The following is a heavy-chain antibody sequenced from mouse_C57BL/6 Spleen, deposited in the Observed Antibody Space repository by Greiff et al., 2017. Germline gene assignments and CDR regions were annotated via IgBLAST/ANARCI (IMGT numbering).Heavy chain of an antibody. CDR1: GFTFSSYA. CDR3: ARDDGYPTFFAY. CDR2: ISDGGSYT. Sequence: EVKVVESGGGLVKPGGSLKLSCAASGFTFSSYAMSWVRQTPEKRLEWVATISDGGSYTYYPDNVKGRFTISRYNAKNNLYLQMSHLKSEDTAMYYCARDDGYPTFFAYWGQGTLVTVSA. J-gene: IGHJ3*01. V-gene: IGHV5-4*01. D-gene: IGHD2-3*01.